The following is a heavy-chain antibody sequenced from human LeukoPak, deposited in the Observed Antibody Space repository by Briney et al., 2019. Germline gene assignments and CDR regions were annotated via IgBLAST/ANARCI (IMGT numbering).Heavy chain of an antibody. CDR3: ARVFYYGSGTFDL. V-gene: IGHV4-59*01. J-gene: IGHJ2*01. Sequence: PSETLSLTCTVSGGSISSYYWSWIRQPPPKGLEWIGYIYYSGSTNYNPSLKSRVTISVDTSKNQLSLKLSSVTAADTAVYYCARVFYYGSGTFDLWGRGTLVTVSS. D-gene: IGHD3-10*01. CDR2: IYYSGST. CDR1: GGSISSYY.